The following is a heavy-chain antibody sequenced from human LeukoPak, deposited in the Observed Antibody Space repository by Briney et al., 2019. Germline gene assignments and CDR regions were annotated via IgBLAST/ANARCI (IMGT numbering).Heavy chain of an antibody. V-gene: IGHV3-48*01. D-gene: IGHD1-1*01. Sequence: GGSLRLSCAASGFTFSSYSMNWVRQAPGKGLEWVSYISSSSSTIYYADSVKGRFTISRDNAKNSLYLQMNNLRAEDTAVYFCAREGKLRPSHIDYWGQGTLVTVSP. CDR1: GFTFSSYS. CDR3: AREGKLRPSHIDY. J-gene: IGHJ4*02. CDR2: ISSSSSTI.